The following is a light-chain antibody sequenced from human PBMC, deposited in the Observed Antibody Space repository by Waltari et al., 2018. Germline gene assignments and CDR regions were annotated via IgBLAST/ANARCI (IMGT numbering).Light chain of an antibody. CDR1: SPTTGAGNV. V-gene: IGLV1-40*01. Sequence: QSVLTQPPPVSGAPGQRVTIPATGTSPTTGAGNVVPCYQQLPGTAPKLLIYGNSNRPSGVPDRFSGSKSGTSASLAITGLQAEDEADYYCQSYDSSLSGYVFGTGTKVTVL. CDR2: GNS. CDR3: QSYDSSLSGYV. J-gene: IGLJ1*01.